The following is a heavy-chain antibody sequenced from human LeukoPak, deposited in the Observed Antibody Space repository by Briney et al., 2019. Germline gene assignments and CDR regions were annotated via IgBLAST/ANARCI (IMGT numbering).Heavy chain of an antibody. V-gene: IGHV4-30-2*01. CDR2: IYHSGST. J-gene: IGHJ4*02. Sequence: SETLSLTCTVSGASLSCDGCYWNWIRQPPGKGLEWVGYIYHSGSTYYNPSLESRVTISLDRSKNQFSLTLSYVTAADTAVYYCGSAQGAARFDYWGQGTLVTVSA. CDR1: GASLSCDGCY. D-gene: IGHD2-15*01. CDR3: GSAQGAARFDY.